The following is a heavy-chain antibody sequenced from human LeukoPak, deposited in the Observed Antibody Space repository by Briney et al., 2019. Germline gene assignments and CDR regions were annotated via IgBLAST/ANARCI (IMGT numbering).Heavy chain of an antibody. CDR3: ARGRVGLAST. D-gene: IGHD3/OR15-3a*01. CDR1: GGLISISTYY. Sequence: SETLSLTCTVSGGLISISTYYWGWIRQPPGKGLEWIGEINHSGSTNYNPSLKSRVTISVDTSKNQFSLKLSSVTAADTAVYYCARGRVGLASTWGQGTLVTVSS. CDR2: INHSGST. V-gene: IGHV4-39*07. J-gene: IGHJ5*02.